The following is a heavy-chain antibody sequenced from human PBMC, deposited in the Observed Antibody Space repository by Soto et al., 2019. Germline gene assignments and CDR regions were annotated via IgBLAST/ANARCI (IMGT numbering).Heavy chain of an antibody. V-gene: IGHV4-39*07. CDR1: GDSISDTRYY. CDR3: ARDLGHYYDSSGYGDYFDY. CDR2: ISHDGHA. J-gene: IGHJ4*02. D-gene: IGHD3-22*01. Sequence: SETLSLTCSVLGDSISDTRYYWGWIRQSPEKGLEWIGSISHDGHAYYNPSLKSRVTISVDTSKNQFSLKLSSVTAADTAVYYCARDLGHYYDSSGYGDYFDYWGQGTLVTVSS.